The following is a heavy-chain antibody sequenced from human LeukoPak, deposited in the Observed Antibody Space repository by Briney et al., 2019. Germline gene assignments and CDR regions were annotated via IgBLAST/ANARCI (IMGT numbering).Heavy chain of an antibody. V-gene: IGHV4-61*02. J-gene: IGHJ4*02. Sequence: PSQTLSLTCTVSGGSISSGSYYWSWIRQPAGKGLEWIGRIYTSGSTNYNPSLKSRVTISVDTSKNQFSLKLSSVTAADTAVYYCARDQVARDIVVVLTATGTIDYWGQGTLVTVSS. CDR3: ARDQVARDIVVVLTATGTIDY. D-gene: IGHD2-15*01. CDR2: IYTSGST. CDR1: GGSISSGSYY.